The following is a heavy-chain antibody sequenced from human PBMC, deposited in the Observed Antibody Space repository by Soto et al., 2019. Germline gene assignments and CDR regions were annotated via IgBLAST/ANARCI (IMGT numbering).Heavy chain of an antibody. Sequence: PSETLSLTCTVSGDSIISDEYFWNWIRQPPGKGLEWIGYIYYSGSTYYNPSLKSRVTISLDTSKKQFSLELTSVTAADTAVYYCARDRGSRYSSGTFDYWGQGTLVTVSS. CDR1: GDSIISDEYF. V-gene: IGHV4-30-4*01. J-gene: IGHJ4*02. D-gene: IGHD3-22*01. CDR2: IYYSGST. CDR3: ARDRGSRYSSGTFDY.